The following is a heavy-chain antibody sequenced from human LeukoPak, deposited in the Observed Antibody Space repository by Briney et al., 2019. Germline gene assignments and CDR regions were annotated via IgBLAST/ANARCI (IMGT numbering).Heavy chain of an antibody. J-gene: IGHJ4*02. Sequence: SETLSLTCTVSGGSISSGDYYWSWIRQPPGKGLEWIGYIYYSGSTYYNPSLESRVTISVDTSKNQFSLKLSSVTAADTAVYYCARTYNWNSGYFDYWGQGTLVTVSS. V-gene: IGHV4-30-4*01. D-gene: IGHD1-7*01. CDR3: ARTYNWNSGYFDY. CDR2: IYYSGST. CDR1: GGSISSGDYY.